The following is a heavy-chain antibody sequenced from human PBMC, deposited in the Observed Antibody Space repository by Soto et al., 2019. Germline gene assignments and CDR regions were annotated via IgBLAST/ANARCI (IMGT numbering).Heavy chain of an antibody. D-gene: IGHD1-1*01. V-gene: IGHV4-59*08. Sequence: QVQLQESGPGLVKPSETLSLTCTVSGGSISNYFWSWIRQPPGKGLEWIGYVSDSGSTNYSPSLRSRVSISVDTSKMQFSLNLRSVTAADTAVYYCARRTPGTTCFDYWGQVTLVIVSS. CDR3: ARRTPGTTCFDY. J-gene: IGHJ4*02. CDR2: VSDSGST. CDR1: GGSISNYF.